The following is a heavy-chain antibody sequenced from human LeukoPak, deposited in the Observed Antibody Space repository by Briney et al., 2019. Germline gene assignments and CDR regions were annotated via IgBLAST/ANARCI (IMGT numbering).Heavy chain of an antibody. CDR3: ARGAQEVWPLTY. CDR2: ISTGSSYI. D-gene: IGHD2-21*01. CDR1: GFTFSSYT. Sequence: GGSLRLSCAASGFTFSSYTMNWVRQAPGKGLEWVSSISTGSSYIYYADSVKGRFTISRDNAKNSLYLQINSLRAEDSAVYYCARGAQEVWPLTYWGQGTLVTVSS. J-gene: IGHJ4*02. V-gene: IGHV3-21*01.